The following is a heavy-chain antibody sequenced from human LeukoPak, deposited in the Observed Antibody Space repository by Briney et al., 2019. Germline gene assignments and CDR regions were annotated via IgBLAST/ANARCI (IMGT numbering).Heavy chain of an antibody. V-gene: IGHV3-30*02. CDR2: IRYDGSNK. J-gene: IGHJ4*02. Sequence: PGGSLRLSCAASGFTFSSYGMHGVRQAPGKGLEWVAFIRYDGSNKYYADSVKGRFTISRDNSKNTLYLQMNSLRAEDTAVYYCAKDRWGITMVRGFDHWGQGTLVTVSS. D-gene: IGHD3-10*01. CDR3: AKDRWGITMVRGFDH. CDR1: GFTFSSYG.